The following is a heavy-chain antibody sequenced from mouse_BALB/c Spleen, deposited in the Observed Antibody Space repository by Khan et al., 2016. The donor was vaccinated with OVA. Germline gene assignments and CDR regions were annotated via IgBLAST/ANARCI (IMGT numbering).Heavy chain of an antibody. V-gene: IGHV3-2*02. CDR1: GYSITSGYA. CDR3: ARGNYDGYSMDY. D-gene: IGHD1-2*01. J-gene: IGHJ2*01. Sequence: QLEQSGPGLVKPSQSLSLTCTVTGYSITSGYAWNWLRQFPGNKLEWMGYISYSGVTSYTPSLKSRISFTRDTSKNQFFLQLTSVTTEDTATYYCARGNYDGYSMDYWGQGTTLTVSS. CDR2: ISYSGVT.